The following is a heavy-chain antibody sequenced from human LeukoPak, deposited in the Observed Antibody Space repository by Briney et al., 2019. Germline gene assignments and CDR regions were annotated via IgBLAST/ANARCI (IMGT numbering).Heavy chain of an antibody. CDR2: IKHSGST. V-gene: IGHV4-34*01. Sequence: PSETLSLTCAVYGGSFSGYYWSWICQPPGKGLEWIGEIKHSGSTNYNPSLKSRVTISVDTSKNQFSLKLSSVTAADTAVYYCAICDSSGYYLEWGQGTLVTVSS. D-gene: IGHD3-22*01. CDR1: GGSFSGYY. CDR3: AICDSSGYYLE. J-gene: IGHJ4*02.